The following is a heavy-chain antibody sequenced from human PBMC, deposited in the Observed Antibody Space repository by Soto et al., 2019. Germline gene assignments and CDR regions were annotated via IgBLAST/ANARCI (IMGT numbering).Heavy chain of an antibody. CDR1: GGSVSNFY. CDR3: ARSSHKESWFDP. Sequence: SETLSLTCTVSGGSVSNFYWNWIRQHAGKRLEWIGRIYTSGSTNYNPPLRSRVTMSIDTSRNQFSLKLNSVTAADTAVYYCARSSHKESWFDPWGQGTLVTVSS. V-gene: IGHV4-4*07. D-gene: IGHD6-13*01. CDR2: IYTSGST. J-gene: IGHJ5*02.